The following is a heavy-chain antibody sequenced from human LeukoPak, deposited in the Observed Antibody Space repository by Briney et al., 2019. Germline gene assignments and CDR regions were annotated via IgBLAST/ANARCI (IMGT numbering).Heavy chain of an antibody. V-gene: IGHV4-59*01. CDR3: ARGYYDSRGDSNPFDI. CDR2: ISHSGST. J-gene: IGHJ3*02. D-gene: IGHD3-22*01. Sequence: PSETLSLTCTVSGGSIISSYWSWIRQPPGRGLEWIAYISHSGSTNYNPSLKSRVSISLDASKNQFSLKLTSVTAADTAIYYCARGYYDSRGDSNPFDIWGQGTMVTVSS. CDR1: GGSIISSY.